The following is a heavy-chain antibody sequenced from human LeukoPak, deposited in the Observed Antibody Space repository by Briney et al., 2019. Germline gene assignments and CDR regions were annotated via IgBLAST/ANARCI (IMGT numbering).Heavy chain of an antibody. CDR2: ISGSGGST. CDR1: GFTFSSYA. CDR3: AKITRGGCWSK. V-gene: IGHV3-23*01. Sequence: GGSLRLSRAASGFTFSSYAMSWVRQAPGKGLEWVSAISGSGGSTYYADSVKGRFTISRDNSKNTLYLQMNSLRAEDTAVYYCAKITRGGCWSKWGQGTLVTVSS. J-gene: IGHJ4*02. D-gene: IGHD6-13*01.